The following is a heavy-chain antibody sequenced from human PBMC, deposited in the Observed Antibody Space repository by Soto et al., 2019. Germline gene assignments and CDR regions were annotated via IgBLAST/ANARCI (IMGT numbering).Heavy chain of an antibody. CDR2: IWYDGSNK. Sequence: GGSLRLSCAASGFTFSSYGMHWVRQAPGKGLEWVAVIWYDGSNKYYADSVKGRFTMSRDNSKNTLYPQMNSLRAEDTAVYYCARRGEDIVVVPAATDYYYYYYMDVWGKGTTVTVSS. CDR3: ARRGEDIVVVPAATDYYYYYYMDV. D-gene: IGHD2-2*01. CDR1: GFTFSSYG. J-gene: IGHJ6*03. V-gene: IGHV3-33*01.